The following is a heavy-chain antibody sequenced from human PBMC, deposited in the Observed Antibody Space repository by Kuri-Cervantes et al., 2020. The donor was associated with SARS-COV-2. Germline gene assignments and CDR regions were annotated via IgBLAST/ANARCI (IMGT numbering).Heavy chain of an antibody. J-gene: IGHJ4*02. CDR2: ISYDGSNK. Sequence: LSLTCAASGFTFSSYAMHWVRQAPGKGLEWVAVISYDGSNKYYADSVKGRFTISRDNSKNTLYLQMNSLRAEDTAVYYCARSYYGSGSLDYWGQGTPVTVSS. CDR3: ARSYYGSGSLDY. V-gene: IGHV3-30-3*01. D-gene: IGHD3-10*01. CDR1: GFTFSSYA.